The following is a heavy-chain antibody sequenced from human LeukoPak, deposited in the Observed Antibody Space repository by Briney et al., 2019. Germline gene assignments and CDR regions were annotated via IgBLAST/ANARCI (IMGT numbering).Heavy chain of an antibody. V-gene: IGHV4-59*01. CDR3: ARGNSGSYYGFDY. Sequence: PSETLSLTCTDSGGSISSYYWSWIRQPPGKGLEWIGYIYYTGSTNYNPSLKSRVTISVDTSKNQFSLKLSSVTAADTAVYYCARGNSGSYYGFDYWGQGTLVTVSS. CDR1: GGSISSYY. D-gene: IGHD1-26*01. CDR2: IYYTGST. J-gene: IGHJ4*02.